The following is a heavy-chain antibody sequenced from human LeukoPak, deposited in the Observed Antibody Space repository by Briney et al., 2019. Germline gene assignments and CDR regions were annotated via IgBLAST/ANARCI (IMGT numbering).Heavy chain of an antibody. CDR1: GFTFSSYS. CDR3: ARDGMSWLASSSDY. J-gene: IGHJ4*02. V-gene: IGHV3-48*01. CDR2: ISSSSSTI. Sequence: PGGTLRLSCAASGFTFSSYSMNWVRQAPGKGLEWVSYISSSSSTIYYADSVKGRFTISRDNAKNSLYLQMNSLRAEDTAVYYRARDGMSWLASSSDYWGQGTLVTVSS. D-gene: IGHD6-19*01.